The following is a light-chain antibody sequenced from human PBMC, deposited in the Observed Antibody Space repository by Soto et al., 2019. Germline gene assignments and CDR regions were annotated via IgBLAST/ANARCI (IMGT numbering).Light chain of an antibody. CDR1: ESVGTSN. V-gene: IGKV3-20*01. Sequence: EIVLTESPGTLSLSPGERVTLSCRASESVGTSNLAWYQQKGGQAPRLLISGTSTRASGIPDRFSGSGSGTDFTLTISRLESEDFAVYYCQQYGRSPRTFGQGTRV. CDR2: GTS. CDR3: QQYGRSPRT. J-gene: IGKJ1*01.